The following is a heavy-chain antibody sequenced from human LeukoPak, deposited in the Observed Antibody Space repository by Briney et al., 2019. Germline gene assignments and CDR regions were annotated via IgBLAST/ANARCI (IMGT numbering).Heavy chain of an antibody. Sequence: GGSLRLSCAASGFTFSSYGMHWVRQAPGKGLEWMAVVSDDGSNKYYEDSVRGRFTISRDNSKNTLYLRMSSLRDEDTAVYYCAKPRLRGGYLFDYWGQGTLVTVSS. CDR3: AKPRLRGGYLFDY. CDR2: VSDDGSNK. J-gene: IGHJ4*02. CDR1: GFTFSSYG. V-gene: IGHV3-30*18. D-gene: IGHD5-12*01.